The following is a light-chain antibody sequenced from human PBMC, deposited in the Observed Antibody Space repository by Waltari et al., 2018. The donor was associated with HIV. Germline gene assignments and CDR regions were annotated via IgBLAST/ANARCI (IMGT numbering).Light chain of an antibody. J-gene: IGLJ2*01. Sequence: SVLTQPPSVSASPGHKVTSPFPAGSAHVGTKFVSLYQQLPGTAPKLLIYDTDKRPAGIPDRFSGSKSGTSATLAITGLQTGDEADYYCGTWDSSLSLLVFGGGTKLTVL. V-gene: IGLV1-51*01. CDR1: SAHVGTKF. CDR3: GTWDSSLSLLV. CDR2: DTD.